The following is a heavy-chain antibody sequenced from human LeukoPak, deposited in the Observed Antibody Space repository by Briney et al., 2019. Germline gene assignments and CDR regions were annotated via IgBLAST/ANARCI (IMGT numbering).Heavy chain of an antibody. V-gene: IGHV4-61*01. Sequence: SETLSLTCTVSGGSVSSGSYYWSWIRQPPGKGLEWIGYIYYSGSTNYNPSLKSRVTMSVDKSRNQFSLKLSSVTAADTALYYCARETLVGSIDYWGQGTLVTVSS. CDR2: IYYSGST. CDR3: ARETLVGSIDY. CDR1: GGSVSSGSYY. J-gene: IGHJ4*02. D-gene: IGHD1-26*01.